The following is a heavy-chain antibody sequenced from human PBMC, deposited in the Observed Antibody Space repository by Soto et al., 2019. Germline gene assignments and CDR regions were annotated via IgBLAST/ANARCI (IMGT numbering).Heavy chain of an antibody. D-gene: IGHD3-3*01. CDR1: GYTFTGYY. Sequence: QVQLVQSGAEVKKPGASVKVSCKASGYTFTGYYMHWVRQAPGQGLEWMGWINPNSGGTNYAQKFQGRVTMTRDTSISTAYMELSRLRSDDTAVYYCARDFWSGYSRYYYYGMDVWGQGTTVTVSS. J-gene: IGHJ6*02. CDR3: ARDFWSGYSRYYYYGMDV. CDR2: INPNSGGT. V-gene: IGHV1-2*02.